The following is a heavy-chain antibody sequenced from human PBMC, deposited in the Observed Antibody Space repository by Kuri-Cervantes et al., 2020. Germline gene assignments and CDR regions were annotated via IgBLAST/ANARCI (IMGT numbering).Heavy chain of an antibody. Sequence: GGSLRLSCAASGFTFSSYSMNWVRQAPGKGLEWVSSISSSSSYIYYADSVKGRFTISRDNSKNTLYLQINSLRAEDTAVYYCARDSGYVGFDYWGQGTLVTVSS. J-gene: IGHJ4*02. CDR2: ISSSSSYI. CDR1: GFTFSSYS. CDR3: ARDSGYVGFDY. V-gene: IGHV3-21*04. D-gene: IGHD5-12*01.